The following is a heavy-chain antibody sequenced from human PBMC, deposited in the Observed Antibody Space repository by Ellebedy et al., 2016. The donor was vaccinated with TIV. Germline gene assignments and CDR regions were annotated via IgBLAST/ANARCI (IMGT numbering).Heavy chain of an antibody. D-gene: IGHD2-2*01. J-gene: IGHJ4*02. CDR3: AKGGRYCSSTSCYSYFDY. V-gene: IGHV3-74*01. Sequence: GGSLRLXCAASGFTFSSYWMHWVRQAPGKGLVWVSRINSDGSSTSYADSVKGRFTISRDNAKNTLYLQMNSLRAEDTAVYYCAKGGRYCSSTSCYSYFDYWGQGTLVTVSS. CDR2: INSDGSST. CDR1: GFTFSSYW.